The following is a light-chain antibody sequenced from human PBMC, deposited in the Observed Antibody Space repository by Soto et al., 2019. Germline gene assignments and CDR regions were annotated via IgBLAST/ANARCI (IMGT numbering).Light chain of an antibody. CDR1: QSVRSN. V-gene: IGKV3-15*01. J-gene: IGKJ1*01. CDR3: HQYYTWPRT. CDR2: GAS. Sequence: EVVMTQSPATLSVSPGERVTLSCRASQSVRSNLAWYQQKPGQSPRLLIYGASTRATGIPARFGGSGSETQFTLTIASLQSEDFAVYYCHQYYTWPRTFGQGTKVDI.